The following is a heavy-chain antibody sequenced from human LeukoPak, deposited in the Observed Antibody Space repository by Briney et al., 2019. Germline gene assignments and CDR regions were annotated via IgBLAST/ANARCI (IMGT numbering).Heavy chain of an antibody. Sequence: GESLKISCKHSEYSFPNYCIGWVRQMPGKGLEWMGIIFPGDSETLYSASFQGQVAISADKSINTAYLQWSSLKASDTAMYYCATSESQTKFDYWGQGTLVTVSS. V-gene: IGHV5-51*01. D-gene: IGHD1/OR15-1a*01. CDR1: EYSFPNYC. CDR2: IFPGDSET. J-gene: IGHJ4*02. CDR3: ATSESQTKFDY.